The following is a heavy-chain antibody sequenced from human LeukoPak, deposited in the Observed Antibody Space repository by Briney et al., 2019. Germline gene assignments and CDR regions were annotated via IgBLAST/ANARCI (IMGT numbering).Heavy chain of an antibody. D-gene: IGHD2-15*01. Sequence: TGGSLRLSCAASGFTFSSYSMNWVRQAPGKGLEWVSSISSSSSYIYYADSVKGRFTISRDNAKNSLYLQMNSLRAEDTAVYYCARVGYCSGGSCYLFDYWGQGTLVTVSS. J-gene: IGHJ4*02. V-gene: IGHV3-21*01. CDR2: ISSSSSYI. CDR3: ARVGYCSGGSCYLFDY. CDR1: GFTFSSYS.